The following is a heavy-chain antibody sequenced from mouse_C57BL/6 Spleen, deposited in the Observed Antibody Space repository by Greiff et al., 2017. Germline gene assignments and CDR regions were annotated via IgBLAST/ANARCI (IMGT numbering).Heavy chain of an antibody. CDR2: IRRKSNNYAT. J-gene: IGHJ3*01. CDR3: VRQSDPAWFAY. V-gene: IGHV10-1*01. Sequence: GGGLVQPKGSLTLSCAASGFSFYTYAMNWIRQAPGKGLEWVARIRRKSNNYATSYSDSVKDRFTMSRDDSESRLYLQMNNLKTEDTAMYYCVRQSDPAWFAYWGQGTLVTVSA. CDR1: GFSFYTYA.